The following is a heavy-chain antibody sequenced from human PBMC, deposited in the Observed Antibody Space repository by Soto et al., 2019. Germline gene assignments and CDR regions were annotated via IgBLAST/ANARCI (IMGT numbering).Heavy chain of an antibody. D-gene: IGHD3-16*01. CDR3: ARQGKTPTLYGGFDY. V-gene: IGHV5-51*01. CDR1: GYSFTSYW. Sequence: GESLKISCKGSGYSFTSYWIGWVRQMPGKGLEWMGIIYPGDSDTRYSPSFQGQVTISADKSISTAYLQWSSLKASDTAMYYCARQGKTPTLYGGFDYWGQGTLVTVSS. CDR2: IYPGDSDT. J-gene: IGHJ4*02.